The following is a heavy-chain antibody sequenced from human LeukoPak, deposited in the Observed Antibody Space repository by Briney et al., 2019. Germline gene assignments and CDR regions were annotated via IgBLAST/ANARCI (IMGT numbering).Heavy chain of an antibody. D-gene: IGHD3-16*01. CDR2: ISGSGGST. CDR3: ARALFLGDWFDP. V-gene: IGHV3-23*01. Sequence: TGGSLRLSCAASGFTFSSYGMSWVRQAPGKGLEWVSAISGSGGSTYYADSVKGRFTISRDNSKNTLYLQMNSLRAEDTAVYYCARALFLGDWFDPWGQGTLVTVSS. CDR1: GFTFSSYG. J-gene: IGHJ5*02.